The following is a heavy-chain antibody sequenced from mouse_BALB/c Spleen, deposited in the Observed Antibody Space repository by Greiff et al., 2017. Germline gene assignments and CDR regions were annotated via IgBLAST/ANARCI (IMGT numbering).Heavy chain of an antibody. D-gene: IGHD2-3*01. CDR3: AKEEGGYYDYAMDY. V-gene: IGHV2-5-1*01. Sequence: VQLQQSGPSLVQPSQSLSITCTVSGFSLTSYGVHWVRQSPGKGLEWLGVIWRGGSTDYNAAFMSRLSITTDNSKSQVFFIMNSLQADDTAIYYCAKEEGGYYDYAMDYWGQGTSVTVSS. J-gene: IGHJ4*01. CDR2: IWRGGST. CDR1: GFSLTSYG.